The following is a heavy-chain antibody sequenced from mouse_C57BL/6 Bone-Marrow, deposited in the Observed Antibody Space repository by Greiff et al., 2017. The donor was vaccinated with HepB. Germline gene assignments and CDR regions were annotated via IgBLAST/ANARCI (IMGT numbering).Heavy chain of an antibody. V-gene: IGHV14-4*01. Sequence: VQLQQSGAELVRPGASVKLSCTASGFNIKDYYMHWVKQRPEQGLEWIGWIDPENGDTEYASKFQGKATITADTSSNTAYLQLSSLTSEDTAVYYCKGYYYGSSYGYYAMDYWGQGTSVTVSS. CDR1: GFNIKDYY. CDR2: IDPENGDT. CDR3: KGYYYGSSYGYYAMDY. J-gene: IGHJ4*01. D-gene: IGHD1-1*01.